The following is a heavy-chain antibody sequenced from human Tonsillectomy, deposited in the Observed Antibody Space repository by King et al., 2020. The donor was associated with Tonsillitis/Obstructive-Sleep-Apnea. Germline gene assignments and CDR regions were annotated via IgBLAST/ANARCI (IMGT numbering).Heavy chain of an antibody. CDR3: ATDLQPLKAFWSGNQAENYEMDV. CDR2: ISSSSTYT. V-gene: IGHV3-11*06. Sequence: VQLVESGGGLVRPGGSLRLSCAASGFTFSDYYMSWIRQAPGKGLEWVSYISSSSTYTNYADSVKGRFTISRDNAKNSLYLQKNSLRAEDTALYYCATDLQPLKAFWSGNQAENYEMDVWGQGTTVTVAS. CDR1: GFTFSDYY. D-gene: IGHD3-3*01. J-gene: IGHJ6*02.